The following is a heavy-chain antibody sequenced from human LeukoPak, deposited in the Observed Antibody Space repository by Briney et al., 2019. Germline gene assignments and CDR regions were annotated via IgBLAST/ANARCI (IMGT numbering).Heavy chain of an antibody. CDR1: EFTFSAFW. CDR2: INQDGSRK. V-gene: IGHV3-7*01. Sequence: PGGSLRLSCTASEFTFSAFWMSWVRQAPGKGLEWVANINQDGSRKHCVDSVKGRFTVSRDNAEKSLYLQTNSLRVEDTALYYCARLWGDATIFDLWGQGTLVTVSS. D-gene: IGHD5-12*01. CDR3: ARLWGDATIFDL. J-gene: IGHJ4*02.